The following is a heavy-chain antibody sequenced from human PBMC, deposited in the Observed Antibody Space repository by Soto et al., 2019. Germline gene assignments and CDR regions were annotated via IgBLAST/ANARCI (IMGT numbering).Heavy chain of an antibody. Sequence: QVQLHESGPGLVKPSGTLSLTCAVSGGSINTGDSITNGHWWGWVRQPPGKGLEWIGEIYHDGSSNYKTSLKRRVTMSVDKSKSQFSLNLRSVTAADTAIYYCARTFHRSGVGYFHYGMDGWAKGPRSPSP. V-gene: IGHV4-39*07. CDR2: IYHDGSS. J-gene: IGHJ6*02. CDR1: GGSINTGDSITNGHW. CDR3: ARTFHRSGVGYFHYGMDG. D-gene: IGHD3-3*01.